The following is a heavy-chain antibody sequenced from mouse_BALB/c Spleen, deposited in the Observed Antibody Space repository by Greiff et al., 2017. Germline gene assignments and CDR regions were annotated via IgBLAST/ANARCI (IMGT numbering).Heavy chain of an antibody. Sequence: EVQLVESGGGLVKPGGSLKLSCAASGFTFSSYAMSWVRQSPEKRLEWVAEISSGGSYTYYPDTVTGRFTISRDNAKNTLYLEMSSLRSEDTAMYYCARGTGTGYAMDYWGQGTSVTVSS. J-gene: IGHJ4*01. CDR2: ISSGGSYT. CDR1: GFTFSSYA. V-gene: IGHV5-9-4*01. CDR3: ARGTGTGYAMDY. D-gene: IGHD4-1*01.